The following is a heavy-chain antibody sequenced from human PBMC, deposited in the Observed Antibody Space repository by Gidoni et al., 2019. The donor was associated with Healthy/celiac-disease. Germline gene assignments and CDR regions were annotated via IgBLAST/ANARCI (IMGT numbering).Heavy chain of an antibody. Sequence: EVQLVESGGGLVQPGGSLRLSCAASGFTFSSYDMHWARQATGKGLEWVSAIGTAGDTYYPGSVKGRFTISRENAKNSVYLQMNSLRAGDTAVYYCARSGIAAAGFDYWGQGTLVTVSS. J-gene: IGHJ4*02. D-gene: IGHD6-13*01. CDR2: IGTAGDT. CDR3: ARSGIAAAGFDY. V-gene: IGHV3-13*04. CDR1: GFTFSSYD.